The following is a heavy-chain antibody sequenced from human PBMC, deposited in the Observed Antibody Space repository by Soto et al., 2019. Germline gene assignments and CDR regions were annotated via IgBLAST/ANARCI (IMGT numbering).Heavy chain of an antibody. CDR2: IYYSGST. V-gene: IGHV4-39*07. CDR1: GGSISSSSYY. J-gene: IGHJ3*02. D-gene: IGHD3-22*01. Sequence: SETLCLTCTVSGGSISSSSYYWGWIRQPPGKGLEWIGSIYYSGSTYYNPSLKSRVTISVDTSKNQFSLKLSSVTAADTAVYYCARRNMIVVGDDAFDIWGQGTMVTVSS. CDR3: ARRNMIVVGDDAFDI.